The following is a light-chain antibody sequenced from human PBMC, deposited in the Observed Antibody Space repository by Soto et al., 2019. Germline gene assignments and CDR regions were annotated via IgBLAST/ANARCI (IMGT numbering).Light chain of an antibody. J-gene: IGKJ1*01. Sequence: DIQMTQSPSTLSASVGDRVTITCRASQSLSGWLAWYQQKPGKAPNRLIYDTSTLKSGVPSRFSGSGSGTDFTLTISSLQPEDFATYYCQQYNSYSRTFGQGTKVDIK. CDR1: QSLSGW. CDR3: QQYNSYSRT. V-gene: IGKV1-5*01. CDR2: DTS.